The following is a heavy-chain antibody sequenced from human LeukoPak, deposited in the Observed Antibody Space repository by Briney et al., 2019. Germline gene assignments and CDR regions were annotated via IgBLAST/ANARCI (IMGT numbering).Heavy chain of an antibody. CDR3: ARGGGTIFGVVIDRFDP. J-gene: IGHJ5*02. V-gene: IGHV4-59*01. Sequence: SETLSLTCTVSGGPISSYYRSWIRQPPGKGLEWIGYIYYSGSTNYNPSLKSRVTISVDTSKNQFSLKLSSVTAADTAVYYCARGGGTIFGVVIDRFDPWGQGTLVTVSS. CDR2: IYYSGST. D-gene: IGHD3-3*01. CDR1: GGPISSYY.